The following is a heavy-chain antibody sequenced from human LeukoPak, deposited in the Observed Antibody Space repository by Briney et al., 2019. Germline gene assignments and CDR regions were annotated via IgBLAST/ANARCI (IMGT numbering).Heavy chain of an antibody. Sequence: ASVKVSCKASGYTFTNYAMHWVRQAPGQRLEWMGWINVGNGITKYSQKFQGRVTITRDTSASSAYMQLSSLRSEDTAVYYCARKTYGDYVYFDLWGRGTLVTVSS. V-gene: IGHV1-3*01. CDR3: ARKTYGDYVYFDL. CDR2: INVGNGIT. D-gene: IGHD4-17*01. J-gene: IGHJ2*01. CDR1: GYTFTNYA.